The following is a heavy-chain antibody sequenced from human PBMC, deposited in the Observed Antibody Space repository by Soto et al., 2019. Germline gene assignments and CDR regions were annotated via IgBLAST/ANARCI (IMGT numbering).Heavy chain of an antibody. V-gene: IGHV5-10-1*01. D-gene: IGHD1-20*01. Sequence: AESLKISCKGSGYSFTSYWISWVRQMPGKGLEWMGRIDPSDSYTNYSPSFQGHVTISADKSISTAYLQWSSLKASDTAMYYCARQDNWNYGMDVWGQGTTVTVS. CDR2: IDPSDSYT. CDR3: ARQDNWNYGMDV. CDR1: GYSFTSYW. J-gene: IGHJ6*02.